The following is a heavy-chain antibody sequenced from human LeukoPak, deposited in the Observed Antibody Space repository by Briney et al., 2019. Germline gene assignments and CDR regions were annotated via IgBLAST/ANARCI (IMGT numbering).Heavy chain of an antibody. CDR2: ISGSGGST. D-gene: IGHD7-27*01. CDR1: GFTFSSYA. Sequence: PGASLRLACAASGFTFSSYAMGWVRQAPGKVLGWVSAISGSGGSTYYADSVKGRFTISRDNSKNTLYLQMNSLRAEDTAVYYCASIWGDYYYYGMDVWGKGTTVTVSS. V-gene: IGHV3-23*01. CDR3: ASIWGDYYYYGMDV. J-gene: IGHJ6*04.